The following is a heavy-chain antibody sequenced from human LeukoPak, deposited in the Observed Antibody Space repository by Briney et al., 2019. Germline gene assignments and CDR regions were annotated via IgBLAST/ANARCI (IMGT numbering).Heavy chain of an antibody. CDR3: ARIVGAGFDY. D-gene: IGHD1-26*01. J-gene: IGHJ4*02. V-gene: IGHV4-61*02. Sequence: PSETLSLTCTVSGGSISSGSYYWSWIRQPAGRGLEWIGCIYTSGSTNYNPSLKSRVTISVDTSKNQFSLKLSSVTAADTAVYYCARIVGAGFDYWGQGTLVTVSS. CDR2: IYTSGST. CDR1: GGSISSGSYY.